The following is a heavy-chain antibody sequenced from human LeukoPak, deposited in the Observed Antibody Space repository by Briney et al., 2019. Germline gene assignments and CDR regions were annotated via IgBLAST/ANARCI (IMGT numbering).Heavy chain of an antibody. V-gene: IGHV3-20*04. J-gene: IGHJ4*02. D-gene: IGHD1-1*01. Sequence: GGSLRLSCAASGFTFDDHGMTWVRQVPGKGLEWVSNINWNGATTNYADSVKGRFTISRDNAKNSLYLQVNSLRAEDTAFYYCARLKINHGWKGGMDYWGQGTLVTVSS. CDR2: INWNGATT. CDR3: ARLKINHGWKGGMDY. CDR1: GFTFDDHG.